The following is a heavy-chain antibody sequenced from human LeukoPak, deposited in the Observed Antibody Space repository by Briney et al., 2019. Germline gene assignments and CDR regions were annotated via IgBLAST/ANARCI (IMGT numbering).Heavy chain of an antibody. CDR2: INHSGST. CDR3: ARANQQLDAFDI. V-gene: IGHV4-34*01. D-gene: IGHD6-13*01. J-gene: IGHJ3*02. CDR1: GGSLSGYY. Sequence: KASETLSLTCAVYGGSLSGYYWSWIRQPPGKGLEWIGEINHSGSTNYNPSLKSRVTISVDTSKNQFSLKLSSVTAADTAVYYCARANQQLDAFDIWGQGTMVTVSS.